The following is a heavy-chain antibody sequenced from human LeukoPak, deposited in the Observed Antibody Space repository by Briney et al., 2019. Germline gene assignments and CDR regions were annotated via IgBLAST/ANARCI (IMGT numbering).Heavy chain of an antibody. CDR2: IGDSGTPI. Sequence: GGSLRLSCAASGFTFSDHYMSWIRQAPGKGLEWVSYIGDSGTPIYYADSVKGRFTDSRDNAKNSLFLQMDSLRAEDTAVYYCARDRRPSVYGGLDNWGQGTLVTVSS. CDR1: GFTFSDHY. V-gene: IGHV3-11*04. D-gene: IGHD4/OR15-4a*01. CDR3: ARDRRPSVYGGLDN. J-gene: IGHJ4*02.